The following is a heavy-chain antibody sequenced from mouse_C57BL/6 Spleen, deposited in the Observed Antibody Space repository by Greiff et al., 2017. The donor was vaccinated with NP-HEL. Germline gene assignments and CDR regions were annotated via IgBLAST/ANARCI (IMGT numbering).Heavy chain of an antibody. V-gene: IGHV1-81*01. CDR2: IYPRSGNT. Sequence: VQLQQSGAELARPGASVKLSCKASGYTFTSYGISWVKQRTGQGLEWIGEIYPRSGNTYYNEKFKGKATLTAGKSSSTAYMELRSLTSEDSAVYFCASGLLGFAYWGQGTLVTVSA. CDR3: ASGLLGFAY. CDR1: GYTFTSYG. D-gene: IGHD2-10*01. J-gene: IGHJ3*01.